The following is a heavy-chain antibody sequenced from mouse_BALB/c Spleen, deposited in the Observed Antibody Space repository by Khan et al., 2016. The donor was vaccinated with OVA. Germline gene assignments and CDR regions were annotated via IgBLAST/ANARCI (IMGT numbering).Heavy chain of an antibody. CDR3: AREASNCDYSFAY. D-gene: IGHD4-1*01. J-gene: IGHJ3*01. CDR1: GYTFTNYV. V-gene: IGHV1S136*01. CDR2: INPYNDGI. Sequence: EVQLQESGPDLVKPGASVKMSCKASGYTFTNYVMHWVKQKPGQGLEWIGYINPYNDGIRFNEKFKGKATLTSDKSSSTAYMELSSLTSEDSAVYYCAREASNCDYSFAYWGQGTLVTVSA.